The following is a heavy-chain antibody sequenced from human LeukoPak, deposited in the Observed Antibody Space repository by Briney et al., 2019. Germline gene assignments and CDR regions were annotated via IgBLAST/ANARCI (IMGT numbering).Heavy chain of an antibody. J-gene: IGHJ6*02. CDR1: GYTFTSYV. D-gene: IGHD1-26*01. V-gene: IGHV1-18*01. Sequence: ASVKVSCKASGYTFTSYVISWVRHTPGQGVEWMGWISAYNSNTNYAQKLQGRVTMTTDTSTSTAYMELRSLRSDATAVYYCARGVYSGSYGYYYGMDVWGQGTTVTVSS. CDR2: ISAYNSNT. CDR3: ARGVYSGSYGYYYGMDV.